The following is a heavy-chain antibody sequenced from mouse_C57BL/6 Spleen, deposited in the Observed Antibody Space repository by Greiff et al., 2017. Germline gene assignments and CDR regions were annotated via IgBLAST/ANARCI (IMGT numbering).Heavy chain of an antibody. CDR2: INPYNGDT. J-gene: IGHJ3*01. Sequence: EVQLQESGPELVKPGDSVKISCKASGYSFTGYFMNWVMQSHGKSLEWIGRINPYNGDTFYNQKFKGKATLTVDKSSSTAHMELLSLTSEDAAVYYCASKGAGYGFAYWGQGTLVTVSA. D-gene: IGHD2-2*01. CDR1: GYSFTGYF. V-gene: IGHV1-20*01. CDR3: ASKGAGYGFAY.